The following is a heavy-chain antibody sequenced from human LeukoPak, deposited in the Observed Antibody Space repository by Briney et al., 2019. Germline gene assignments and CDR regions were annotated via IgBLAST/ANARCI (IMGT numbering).Heavy chain of an antibody. D-gene: IGHD1-26*01. J-gene: IGHJ4*02. V-gene: IGHV4-34*01. CDR3: ASRYYANFDY. Sequence: PSETLSLTCAVYGGSFSGYYWSWIRQPPGKGLEWIGEINHSGSTNYNPSLKSRVTISVDTSKNQFSLKLSSVTAADTAVYYCASRYYANFDYWGQGTLVTVPS. CDR1: GGSFSGYY. CDR2: INHSGST.